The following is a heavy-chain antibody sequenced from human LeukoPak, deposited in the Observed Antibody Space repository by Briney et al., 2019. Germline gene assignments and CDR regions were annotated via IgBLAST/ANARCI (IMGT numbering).Heavy chain of an antibody. D-gene: IGHD5-12*01. CDR3: ARDRGGYDSDAFDI. V-gene: IGHV1-2*02. Sequence: GASVKVSCKASGYTFTGYYMHWVRQAPGQGLEWMGWINPNSGGTNYAQKFQGRVTMTRDTSISTAYMELSRLRSDDTAVYYCARDRGGYDSDAFDIWGQGTMVTVSS. J-gene: IGHJ3*02. CDR1: GYTFTGYY. CDR2: INPNSGGT.